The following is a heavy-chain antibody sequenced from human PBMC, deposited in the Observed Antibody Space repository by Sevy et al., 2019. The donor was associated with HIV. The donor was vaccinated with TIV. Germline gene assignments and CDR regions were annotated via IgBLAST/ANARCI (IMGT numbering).Heavy chain of an antibody. V-gene: IGHV3-7*03. J-gene: IGHJ5*02. CDR1: GFNFRNFW. CDR2: IKKDGSEA. CDR3: VRDKEVGASILDA. Sequence: GGSLRLSCVASGFNFRNFWMSWVRQAPGKGLECVAGIKKDGSEAYYVDSVKGRFTISRDNAKNSLYLQMNSLRDEDTAMYFCVRDKEVGASILDAWGQGTPVTVSS. D-gene: IGHD1-26*01.